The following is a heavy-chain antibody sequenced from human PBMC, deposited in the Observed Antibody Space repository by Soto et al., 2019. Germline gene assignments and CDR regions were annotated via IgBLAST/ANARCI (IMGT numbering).Heavy chain of an antibody. J-gene: IGHJ4*02. D-gene: IGHD6-19*01. V-gene: IGHV1-18*01. CDR1: GFTFSDYG. CDR2: ISAFNGET. CDR3: VRDQQWLLPVPLNFDY. Sequence: APVKVSCKASGFTFSDYGFSWVRQAPGRGLEWMGWISAFNGETNYTQKSEGRVAMTTDAATTTAYMELRSLTVDDTAVYYCVRDQQWLLPVPLNFDYWGRGTVVTVSS.